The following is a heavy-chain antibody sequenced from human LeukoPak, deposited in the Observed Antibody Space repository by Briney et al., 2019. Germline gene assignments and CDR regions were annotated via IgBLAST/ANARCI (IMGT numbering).Heavy chain of an antibody. D-gene: IGHD3-22*01. CDR2: MIPIFGTG. CDR3: ARGLGDSSGYYFSDN. CDR1: GGTFSTSA. J-gene: IGHJ4*02. V-gene: IGHV1-69*01. Sequence: SVKVSCKTSGGTFSTSAISWVRRAPGQGLEWMGGMIPIFGTGNYAQKFQGRVTITADELTSTAYMELSSLTSEDTAVYYCARGLGDSSGYYFSDNWGQGTLVTVSS.